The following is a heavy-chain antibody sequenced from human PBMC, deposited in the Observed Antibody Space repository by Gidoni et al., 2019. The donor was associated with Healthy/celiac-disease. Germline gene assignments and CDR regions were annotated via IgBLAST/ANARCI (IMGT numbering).Heavy chain of an antibody. V-gene: IGHV4-39*01. Sequence: QLQLQESGPGLVKPSETLSLTCTVSGGSISSSSYYWGWIRQPPGKGPEWIGSIYYSGSTYYNPSLKSRVTISVDTSKNQFSLKLSSVTAADTAVYYCARSGLYYDILTGYYDSGAGLDYWGQGTLVTVSS. CDR2: IYYSGST. CDR3: ARSGLYYDILTGYYDSGAGLDY. J-gene: IGHJ4*02. D-gene: IGHD3-9*01. CDR1: GGSISSSSYY.